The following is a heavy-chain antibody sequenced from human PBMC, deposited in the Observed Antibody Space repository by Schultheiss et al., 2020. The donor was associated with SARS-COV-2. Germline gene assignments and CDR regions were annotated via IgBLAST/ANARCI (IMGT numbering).Heavy chain of an antibody. CDR2: ISSSSSYI. CDR1: GFTFSSYE. V-gene: IGHV3-21*01. D-gene: IGHD3-22*01. CDR3: ARDRSRDYYDSSGYCTP. J-gene: IGHJ5*02. Sequence: GGSLRLSCAASGFTFSSYEMNWVRQAPGKGLEWVSSISSSSSYIYYADSVKGRFTISRDNAKNSLYLQMNSLRAEDTAVYYCARDRSRDYYDSSGYCTPWGQGTLVTVSS.